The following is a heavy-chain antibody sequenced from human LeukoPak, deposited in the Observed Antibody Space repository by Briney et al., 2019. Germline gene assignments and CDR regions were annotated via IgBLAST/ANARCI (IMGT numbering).Heavy chain of an antibody. J-gene: IGHJ4*02. D-gene: IGHD2-15*01. V-gene: IGHV4-61*02. Sequence: SETLSLTCIVSGASISSGNYYWTWIRQPAGKGLEWIGRLHTTGGTNYNPSFKSRLSISGDTSKNQFSLQLSSVTAADTAVYYCAREDPFCSGGSCYQNWSQGTLVTVSS. CDR1: GASISSGNYY. CDR3: AREDPFCSGGSCYQN. CDR2: LHTTGGT.